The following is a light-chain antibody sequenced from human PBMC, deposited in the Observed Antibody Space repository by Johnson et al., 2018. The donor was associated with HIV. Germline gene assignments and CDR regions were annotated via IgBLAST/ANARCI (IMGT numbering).Light chain of an antibody. Sequence: QSVLTQPPSVSAAAGQKVTISCSGTYSNIEHNYVSWYQQLPGTAPKLLIYGTTKRPSGVPDRFSGSKSGTAATLGITALQTGDEADYYCGTWDTSRRAYVFGSGTKVTV. V-gene: IGLV1-51*01. CDR2: GTT. CDR3: GTWDTSRRAYV. CDR1: YSNIEHNY. J-gene: IGLJ1*01.